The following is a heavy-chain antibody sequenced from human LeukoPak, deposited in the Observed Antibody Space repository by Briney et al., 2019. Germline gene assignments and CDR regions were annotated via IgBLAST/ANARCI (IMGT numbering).Heavy chain of an antibody. CDR2: IYHSGST. D-gene: IGHD3-3*01. V-gene: IGHV4-30-2*01. Sequence: SETLSLTCAVSGGSISSGGYSWSWIRQPPGKGLEWIGYIYHSGSTYYNPSLKSRVTISVDRSKNQFFLKLSSVTAADTAVYYCARDKRITIFGVVTPDAFDIWGQGTMVTVSS. CDR1: GGSISSGGYS. CDR3: ARDKRITIFGVVTPDAFDI. J-gene: IGHJ3*02.